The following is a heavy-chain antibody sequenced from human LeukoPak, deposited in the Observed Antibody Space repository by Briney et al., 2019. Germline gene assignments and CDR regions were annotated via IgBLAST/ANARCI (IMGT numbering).Heavy chain of an antibody. CDR3: SRLLGGGFDI. CDR1: GASISNYY. Sequence: SETLSLTCTVSGASISNYYWTWLRQPPGKGLEWIGYFHYSGSTNQNPSLKSRVNFSLDTSKNQFSLRLSSVTAADTAVYYCSRLLGGGFDIWGQGTMVTVSS. D-gene: IGHD3-16*01. J-gene: IGHJ3*02. V-gene: IGHV4-59*01. CDR2: FHYSGST.